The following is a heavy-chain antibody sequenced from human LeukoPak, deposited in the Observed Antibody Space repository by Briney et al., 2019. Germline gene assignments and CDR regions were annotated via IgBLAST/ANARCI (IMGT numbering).Heavy chain of an antibody. CDR1: GGSFSGYY. CDR2: INHSGST. D-gene: IGHD3-22*01. V-gene: IGHV4-34*01. J-gene: IGHJ4*02. CDR3: ASGYYDSSGYYYDY. Sequence: SETLTLTCAVYGGSFSGYYWSWIRQPPGKGLEWIGEINHSGSTNYNPSLKSRVTMSVDTSKNQFSLKLSSVTAADTAVYYCASGYYDSSGYYYDYWGQGTLVTVSS.